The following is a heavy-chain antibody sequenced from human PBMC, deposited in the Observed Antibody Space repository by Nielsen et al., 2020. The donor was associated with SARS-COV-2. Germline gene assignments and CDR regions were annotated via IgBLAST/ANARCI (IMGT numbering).Heavy chain of an antibody. Sequence: GSLKISCEASGYGFNNFWIAWVRQMPGKGLEWMGIIYPGDYDTRYSPAFQGRVTISIDKSTNTAFLQWTKLKDSDAALYFCARASSGVTHPYHLDYWGQGTLVTVSS. CDR1: GYGFNNFW. CDR3: ARASSGVTHPYHLDY. D-gene: IGHD3-10*01. V-gene: IGHV5-51*01. J-gene: IGHJ4*02. CDR2: IYPGDYDT.